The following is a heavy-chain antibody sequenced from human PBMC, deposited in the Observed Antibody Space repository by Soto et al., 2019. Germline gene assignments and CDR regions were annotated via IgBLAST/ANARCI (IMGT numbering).Heavy chain of an antibody. V-gene: IGHV3-23*01. CDR1: GFTFSSYA. J-gene: IGHJ3*02. Sequence: GGSLRLSCAASGFTFSSYAMSWVRQAPGKGLEWVSAVTGSSSNTYYADSLKGRFTISRDNSKNTLYLQMNSLRVEDMALYYCAKVVLVTATLQAFDIWGQGTMVTVSS. CDR3: AKVVLVTATLQAFDI. D-gene: IGHD2-15*01. CDR2: VTGSSSNT.